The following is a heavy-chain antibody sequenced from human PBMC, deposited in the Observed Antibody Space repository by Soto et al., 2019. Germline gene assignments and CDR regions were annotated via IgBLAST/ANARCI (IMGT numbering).Heavy chain of an antibody. Sequence: GSGPTLVNPTQTLTLTCTFSGFSLSTSGVGVGWIRQPPGKALEWLALIYWDDDKRYSPSLKSRLTITKETSKNQVVLTMTNMDPVDTATYYCAHSGVYSSSSALFFVYYGMDVWGQGTTVTVSS. CDR2: IYWDDDK. CDR1: GFSLSTSGVG. CDR3: AHSGVYSSSSALFFVYYGMDV. D-gene: IGHD6-6*01. V-gene: IGHV2-5*02. J-gene: IGHJ6*02.